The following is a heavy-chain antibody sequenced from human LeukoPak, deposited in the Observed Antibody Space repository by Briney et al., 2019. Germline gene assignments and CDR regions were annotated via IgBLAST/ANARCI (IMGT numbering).Heavy chain of an antibody. CDR2: ISAYNGNT. Sequence: GASVKVSCKASGYTFTSYGTSWVRQAPGQGLEWMGWISAYNGNTNYAQKLQGRVTMTTDTSTSTAYMELRSLRSDDTAVYYCARDTGYGGDNRPYYFDYWGQGTLVTVSS. V-gene: IGHV1-18*01. CDR3: ARDTGYGGDNRPYYFDY. J-gene: IGHJ4*02. CDR1: GYTFTSYG. D-gene: IGHD4-23*01.